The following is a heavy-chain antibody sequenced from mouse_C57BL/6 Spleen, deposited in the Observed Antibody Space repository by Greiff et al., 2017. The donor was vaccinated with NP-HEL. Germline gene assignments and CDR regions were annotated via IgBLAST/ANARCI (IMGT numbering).Heavy chain of an antibody. J-gene: IGHJ4*01. CDR2: ISTYYGDA. CDR3: YYGSSYEVYYAMDY. CDR1: GYTFTDYA. V-gene: IGHV1-67*01. D-gene: IGHD1-1*01. Sequence: QVQLKESGPELVRPGVSVKISCKGSGYTFTDYAMHWVKQSHAKSLEWIGVISTYYGDASYNQKFKDKATMTVDKSSSTAYMELARLTSEDSAVYLYYYGSSYEVYYAMDYWGQGTSVTVSS.